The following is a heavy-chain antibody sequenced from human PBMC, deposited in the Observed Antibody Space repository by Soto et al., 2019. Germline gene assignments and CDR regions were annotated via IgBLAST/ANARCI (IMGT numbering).Heavy chain of an antibody. CDR3: ARTLTRYDSSGYPPYFDY. V-gene: IGHV2-70*01. J-gene: IGHJ4*02. CDR2: IDWDDDK. Sequence: SGPTLVNPTQTLTLTCTSSGFSLSTSGMCVSWIRQPPGKALEWLALIDWDDDKYYSTSLKTRLTISKDTSKNQVVLTMTNMDPVDTATYYCARTLTRYDSSGYPPYFDYWGQGTLVTVSS. CDR1: GFSLSTSGMC. D-gene: IGHD3-22*01.